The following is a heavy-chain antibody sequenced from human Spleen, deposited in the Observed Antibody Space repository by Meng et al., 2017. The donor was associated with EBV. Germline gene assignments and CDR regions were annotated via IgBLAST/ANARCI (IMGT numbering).Heavy chain of an antibody. D-gene: IGHD6-6*01. CDR1: GGSFSGCH. V-gene: IGHV4-34*01. CDR2: INHSGST. Sequence: QVQLQQWGAGLLKPSETLSLICAVSGGSFSGCHWSWIRHPPGKGLECIGEINHSGSTSYNPSLKSRVTISEDTSKNQFSLKLSSVTAADTAIYYCAKGKIVARSPWFDPWGQGTLVTVSS. J-gene: IGHJ5*02. CDR3: AKGKIVARSPWFDP.